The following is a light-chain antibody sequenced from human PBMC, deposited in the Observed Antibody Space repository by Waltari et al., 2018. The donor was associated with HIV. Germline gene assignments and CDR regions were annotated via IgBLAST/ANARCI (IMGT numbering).Light chain of an antibody. CDR2: RDV. CDR3: AAWDDSLNSYV. J-gene: IGLJ1*01. CDR1: ISNIGSKT. V-gene: IGLV1-44*01. Sequence: QSVLTQSPSASGTPGQRVIIPCSGTISNIGSKTVNWYRQLLGTAPKLLIYRDVKRPSGVPDRFSGPKSGTSASLAISGLQSEYEADYYCAAWDDSLNSYVFGPGTKVTVL.